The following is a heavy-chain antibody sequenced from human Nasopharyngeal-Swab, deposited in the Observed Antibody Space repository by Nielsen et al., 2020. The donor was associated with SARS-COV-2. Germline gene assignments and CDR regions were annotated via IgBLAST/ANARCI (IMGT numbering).Heavy chain of an antibody. CDR3: AKGQGADWYFDL. J-gene: IGHJ2*01. V-gene: IGHV3-23*01. CDR1: GFTFSSYA. Sequence: GGSLRLSCAASGFTFSSYAMNWVRQAPGKGLEWVSGITVIGRSPYYADSVKGRFTLSRDNSKNTLYLQINSLRAEDTAVYYCAKGQGADWYFDLWGRGTLVTVSS. CDR2: ITVIGRSP.